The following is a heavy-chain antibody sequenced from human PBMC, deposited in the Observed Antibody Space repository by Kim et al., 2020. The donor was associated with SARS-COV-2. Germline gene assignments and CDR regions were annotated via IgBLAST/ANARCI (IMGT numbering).Heavy chain of an antibody. D-gene: IGHD1-1*01. CDR3: NRVPGTTLAFWDAYD. V-gene: IGHV3-73*01. J-gene: IGHJ3*02. CDR2: IRSKANSYAT. CDR1: GFSFSDSA. Sequence: GGSLRLSCAASGFSFSDSAMHLVRQASGKGLEWVGRIRSKANSYATTYAASVTGRFTISRDDSKNAAYLQMNSLKTEDTSVYYYNRVPGTTLAFWDAYD.